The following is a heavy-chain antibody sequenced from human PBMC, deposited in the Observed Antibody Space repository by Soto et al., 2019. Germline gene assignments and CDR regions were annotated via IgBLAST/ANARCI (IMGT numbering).Heavy chain of an antibody. CDR3: ASSAWFGEFLSPWFDP. V-gene: IGHV3-53*01. J-gene: IGHJ5*02. CDR1: GFTVSSNY. CDR2: IYSGGST. D-gene: IGHD3-10*01. Sequence: GGSLRLSCAASGFTVSSNYMSWVRQAPGKGLEWVSVIYSGGSTYYADSVKGRFTISRDNSKNTLYLQMNSLRAEDTAVYYCASSAWFGEFLSPWFDPWGQGTLVTVSS.